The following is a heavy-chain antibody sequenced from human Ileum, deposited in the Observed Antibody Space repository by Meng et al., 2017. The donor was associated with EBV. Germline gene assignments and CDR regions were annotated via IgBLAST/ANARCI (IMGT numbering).Heavy chain of an antibody. D-gene: IGHD2-2*01. J-gene: IGHJ5*02. CDR1: RFTFNNAW. CDR3: VSSWVEP. V-gene: IGHV3-15*01. Sequence: EVQLVEVGGGLVQPGESLRLSCAGSRFTFNNAWVSWVRQAPGKGLEWIARIKDKSGGGTTDYAAPVKGRFSISRDESKNMVYLQMSSLKIEDTAVYYCVSSWVEPWGQGTLVTVSS. CDR2: IKDKSGGGTT.